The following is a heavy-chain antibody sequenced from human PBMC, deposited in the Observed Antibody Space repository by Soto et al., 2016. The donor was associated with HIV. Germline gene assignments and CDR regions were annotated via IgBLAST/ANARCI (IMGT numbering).Heavy chain of an antibody. CDR3: ATLLKRGPGDY. CDR1: GYTFTDYC. Sequence: EVQLVQSGTEVKKPGATVKISCKVSGYTFTDYCMHWVQQAPGKGLEWMGLVDPEDGEIVYAERFQGRVTITADTSTDTAYMELSSLRSEDTAVYYCATLLKRGPGDYWGQGTLVTVSS. D-gene: IGHD1-26*01. V-gene: IGHV1-69-2*01. CDR2: VDPEDGEI. J-gene: IGHJ4*02.